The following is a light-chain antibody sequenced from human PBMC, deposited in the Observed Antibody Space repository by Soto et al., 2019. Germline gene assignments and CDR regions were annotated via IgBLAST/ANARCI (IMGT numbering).Light chain of an antibody. CDR1: QIVTNW. CDR2: DAS. J-gene: IGKJ2*01. V-gene: IGKV1-5*01. CDR3: QQYTTYPYT. Sequence: DIQMTQSPSTQSASVGDRVTITCRASQIVTNWLAWYQQQPGKAPNLLIYDASRLQSGIPSRFSGSGSGTEFTLTISSLQPDDFATYYCQQYTTYPYTFGQGTKLEIK.